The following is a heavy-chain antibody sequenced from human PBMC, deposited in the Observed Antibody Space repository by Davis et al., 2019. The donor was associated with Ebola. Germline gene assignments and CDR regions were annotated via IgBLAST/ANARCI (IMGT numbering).Heavy chain of an antibody. CDR1: GFNVNSNY. V-gene: IGHV3-7*01. CDR2: MLHDGSEK. J-gene: IGHJ4*02. D-gene: IGHD4-11*01. Sequence: PGGSLRLSCVASGFNVNSNYMTWVRQAPGKGLEWLANMLHDGSEKYSAGPVKGRFTISRDNARNSFYLQMNSLRVEDTAVYYCARDNYWKLDYWGQGILVTVSS. CDR3: ARDNYWKLDY.